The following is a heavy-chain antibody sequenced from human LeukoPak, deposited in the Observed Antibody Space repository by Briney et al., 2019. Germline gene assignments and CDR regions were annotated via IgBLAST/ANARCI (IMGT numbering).Heavy chain of an antibody. V-gene: IGHV4-59*08. CDR3: ARHGQRQYYYDSSGPSWFDP. Sequence: PSETLSLTCAVYGGSFSGYYWSWIRQPPGKGLEWIGYIYYSGSTNYNPSLKSRVTISVDTSKNQFSLKLSSVTAADTAVYYCARHGQRQYYYDSSGPSWFDPWGQGTLVTVSS. D-gene: IGHD3-22*01. CDR2: IYYSGST. CDR1: GGSFSGYY. J-gene: IGHJ5*02.